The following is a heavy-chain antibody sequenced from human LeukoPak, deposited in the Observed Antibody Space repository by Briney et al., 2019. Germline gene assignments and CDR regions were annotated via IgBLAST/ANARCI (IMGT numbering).Heavy chain of an antibody. V-gene: IGHV1-18*01. Sequence: GASVKVSCKASGYTFTSYGISWVRQAPGQGLEWMGWISAYNGNTNYAQKLQGRVTMTTDTSTSTAYMELRSLRSDDTAVYYCARRGVCYDSSGYYSPYYFDYWGQGTLVTVSS. CDR2: ISAYNGNT. CDR1: GYTFTSYG. D-gene: IGHD3-22*01. CDR3: ARRGVCYDSSGYYSPYYFDY. J-gene: IGHJ4*02.